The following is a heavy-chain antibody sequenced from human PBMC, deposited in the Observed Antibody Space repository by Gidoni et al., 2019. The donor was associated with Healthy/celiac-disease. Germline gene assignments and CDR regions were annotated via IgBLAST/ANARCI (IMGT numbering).Heavy chain of an antibody. CDR3: AVGGVPAATVGEAHYYYYGMDV. J-gene: IGHJ6*02. CDR2: IDPSDSYT. Sequence: EVQLVQSGAEVKKPGESLRISCKGSGYSFTSYWISWVRQMPGKGLEWMGRIDPSDSYTNYSPSFQGHVTISADKSISTAYLQWSSLKASDTAMYYCAVGGVPAATVGEAHYYYYGMDVWGQGTTVTVSS. CDR1: GYSFTSYW. V-gene: IGHV5-10-1*03. D-gene: IGHD2-2*01.